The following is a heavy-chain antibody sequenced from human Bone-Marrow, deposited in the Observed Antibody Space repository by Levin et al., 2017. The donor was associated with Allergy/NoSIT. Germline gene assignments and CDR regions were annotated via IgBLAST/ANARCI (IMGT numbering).Heavy chain of an antibody. J-gene: IGHJ6*02. CDR3: ARDRLFNERPRLPHYYGSGSYYNFGYYDYGMDV. CDR1: GFTFSDYY. V-gene: IGHV3-11*01. Sequence: KAGGSLRLSCAASGFTFSDYYMSWIRQAPGKGLEWVSYISSSGSTIYYADSVKGRFTISRDNAKNSLYLQMNSLRAEDPAVYYCARDRLFNERPRLPHYYGSGSYYNFGYYDYGMDVWGQGTTVTVSS. CDR2: ISSSGSTI. D-gene: IGHD3-10*01.